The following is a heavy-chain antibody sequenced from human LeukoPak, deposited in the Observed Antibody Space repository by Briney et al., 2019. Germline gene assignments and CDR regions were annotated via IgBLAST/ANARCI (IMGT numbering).Heavy chain of an antibody. CDR1: XXXXXXXX. V-gene: IGHV3-13*04. Sequence: GGSLRLSCAAXXXXXXXXXXXXXXXXTXXXLEWISAIDTAGGKXXXXXVKGRFTISRENAKNSLYLQMNSLRAGDTAVYYCARAPVTAGRLGFDWWGQGTLVTVSS. J-gene: IGHJ4*02. CDR2: IDTAGGK. D-gene: IGHD2-21*02. CDR3: ARAPVTAGRLGFDW.